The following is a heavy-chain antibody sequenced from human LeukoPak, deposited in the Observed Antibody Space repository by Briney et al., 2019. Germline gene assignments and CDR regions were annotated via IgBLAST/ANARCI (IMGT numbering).Heavy chain of an antibody. V-gene: IGHV3-74*01. Sequence: GGSLRLSCVASGFTFSTYWMHWVRQPPGKGLVWLSRISTDGRSTYYADSVKGRFTISRDNARNTLYLQMNSLRAEDTAAYYCLRDLIRGDQGTLVTVSS. CDR1: GFTFSTYW. CDR3: LRDLIR. CDR2: ISTDGRST. J-gene: IGHJ4*02. D-gene: IGHD3-10*01.